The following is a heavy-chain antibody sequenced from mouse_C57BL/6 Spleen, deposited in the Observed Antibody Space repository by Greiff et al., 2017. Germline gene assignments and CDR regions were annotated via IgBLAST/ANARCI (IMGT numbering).Heavy chain of an antibody. V-gene: IGHV5-4*03. CDR3: ARGSPLRYAMDC. CDR1: GFTFSSYA. Sequence: DVKLVESGGGLVKPGGSLKLSCAASGFTFSSYAMSWVRQTPEKRLEWVATISDGGSYTYYPDNVKGRFTISRDNAKNNLYLQMSHLKSEDTAMYYCARGSPLRYAMDCWGQGTSVTVSS. J-gene: IGHJ4*01. CDR2: ISDGGSYT. D-gene: IGHD1-1*01.